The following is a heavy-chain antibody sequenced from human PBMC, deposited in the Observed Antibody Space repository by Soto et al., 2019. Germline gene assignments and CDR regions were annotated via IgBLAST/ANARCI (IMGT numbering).Heavy chain of an antibody. V-gene: IGHV3-20*04. CDR2: INWSGSST. D-gene: IGHD6-13*01. J-gene: IGHJ4*02. CDR1: GFNFGDFA. Sequence: RGSLRLSCAASGFNFGDFAMSWVRQSPGKGLEWVSGINWSGSSTYYADSVKGRFTISRDSARNSLFLQTDSLRAEDTALYYCARGPYVSSSSWYYDFWGQGTLVTVSS. CDR3: ARGPYVSSSSWYYDF.